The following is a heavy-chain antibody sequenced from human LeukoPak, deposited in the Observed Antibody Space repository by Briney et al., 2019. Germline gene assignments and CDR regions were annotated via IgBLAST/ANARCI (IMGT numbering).Heavy chain of an antibody. CDR1: GGSISSSSYY. J-gene: IGHJ4*02. Sequence: SETLSLTCTVSGGSISSSSYYWGWIRQPPGKGLEWIGSIYYSGSTYYNPSLKSRVTISVDTSKNQFSLKLSSVTAADTAVYYCARGLRVWGSYRSPFDYWGQGTLVTVSS. D-gene: IGHD3-16*02. CDR3: ARGLRVWGSYRSPFDY. V-gene: IGHV4-39*07. CDR2: IYYSGST.